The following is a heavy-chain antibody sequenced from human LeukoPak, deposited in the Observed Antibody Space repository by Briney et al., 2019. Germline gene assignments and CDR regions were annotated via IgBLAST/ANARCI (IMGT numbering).Heavy chain of an antibody. CDR2: IYYSGST. J-gene: IGHJ4*02. CDR3: ARGGVAAAGRPFDY. V-gene: IGHV4-59*01. D-gene: IGHD6-13*01. CDR1: GGSISSYY. Sequence: SETLSLTCTVSGGSISSYYWSWIRQPPGKGLEWIGYIYYSGSTNYNPSLKSRVTISADTSRNQFSLKLSSVTAADTAVYYCARGGVAAAGRPFDYWGQGTLVTVSS.